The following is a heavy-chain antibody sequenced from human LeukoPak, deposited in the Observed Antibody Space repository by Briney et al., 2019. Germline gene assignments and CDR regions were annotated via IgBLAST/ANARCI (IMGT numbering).Heavy chain of an antibody. CDR2: IIGGGSNT. J-gene: IGHJ5*02. CDR3: AKSMTTTNVDWFDP. V-gene: IGHV3-23*01. D-gene: IGHD2-8*01. CDR1: GFTFSHHA. Sequence: GGSLRFSCAASGFTFSHHAMSWARQSLGKRLEWVSVIIGGGSNTYYADSVKGRFTISRDNSNNMLYLQMNSLRGEDTAVYYCAKSMTTTNVDWFDPWGQGTLVTVSS.